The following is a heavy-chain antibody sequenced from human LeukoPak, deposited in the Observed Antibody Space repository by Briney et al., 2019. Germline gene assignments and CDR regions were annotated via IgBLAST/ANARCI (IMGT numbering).Heavy chain of an antibody. CDR1: GFTFSDYD. CDR2: ITGSSSSK. V-gene: IGHV3-48*01. CDR3: ARPTTSGWYPH. J-gene: IGHJ3*01. D-gene: IGHD6-19*01. Sequence: GGSLRLSCAASGFTFSDYDMNWIRQAPGTGLEWVSYITGSSSSKYYADSVKGRFTISRDNAKNSLYLQMNSLRAVDTAVYYCARPTTSGWYPHWGQGTMVTVSS.